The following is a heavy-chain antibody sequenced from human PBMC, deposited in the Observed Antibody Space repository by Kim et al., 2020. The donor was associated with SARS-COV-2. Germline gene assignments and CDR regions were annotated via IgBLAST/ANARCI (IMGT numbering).Heavy chain of an antibody. CDR3: ASSYNGIAAAGTVDY. V-gene: IGHV4-30-2*05. J-gene: IGHJ4*02. Sequence: PSLKSRVTISVDTSKNQFSLKLGSVTAADTAVYYCASSYNGIAAAGTVDYWGQGTLVTVSS. D-gene: IGHD6-13*01.